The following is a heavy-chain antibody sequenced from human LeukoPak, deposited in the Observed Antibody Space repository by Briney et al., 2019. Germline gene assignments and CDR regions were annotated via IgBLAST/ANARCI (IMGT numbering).Heavy chain of an antibody. CDR3: ARGNSRRSFDH. J-gene: IGHJ4*02. CDR2: VYYSGTT. CDR1: GGSISGYY. Sequence: SETLSLTCTVSGGSISGYYCSWIRQPPGKGLEWIGYVYYSGTTNYNPSLMSRVTISMDTSKNQFSLKLNSVTAADTAVYYCARGNSRRSFDHWGQGTLVTVSS. D-gene: IGHD1-14*01. V-gene: IGHV4-59*01.